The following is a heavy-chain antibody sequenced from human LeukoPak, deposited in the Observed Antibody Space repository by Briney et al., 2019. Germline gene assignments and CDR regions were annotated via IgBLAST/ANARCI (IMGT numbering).Heavy chain of an antibody. Sequence: GASVKVSCKASGYTFTSSGFTWVRQAPGQGLEWMGWISAYNGNTYFAPKFEGRLTMTTETSTSTAYMELRNPKSDDTAVYYCARVVYADNDYWGQGTLVIVSS. CDR2: ISAYNGNT. CDR1: GYTFTSSG. J-gene: IGHJ4*02. D-gene: IGHD2-8*01. V-gene: IGHV1-18*01. CDR3: ARVVYADNDY.